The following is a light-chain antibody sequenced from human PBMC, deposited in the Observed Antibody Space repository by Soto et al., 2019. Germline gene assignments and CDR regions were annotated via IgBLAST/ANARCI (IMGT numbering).Light chain of an antibody. Sequence: TLSCRVSQSVSGNLAWYQQKPGQAPRLLIYGAFTRATGIPARFSGRGSGTEFTLTITSLQSEDFAVYFCQQYNGWLWTFGQGTKVDXK. CDR1: QSVSGN. V-gene: IGKV3-15*01. CDR3: QQYNGWLWT. CDR2: GAF. J-gene: IGKJ1*01.